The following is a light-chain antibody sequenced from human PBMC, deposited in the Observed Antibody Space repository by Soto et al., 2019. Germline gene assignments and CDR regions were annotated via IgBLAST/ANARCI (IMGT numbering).Light chain of an antibody. CDR1: QSISSW. V-gene: IGKV1-5*03. CDR3: QQYNSYSRT. Sequence: DIQMTQSPSTLSASVGDRVTITCRASQSISSWLAWYQQKPEKAPKLLIYKASSLESGVPSRFSGSGSGTEFTLTISSLQPDDFATYYGQQYNSYSRTFGQGTKVEIK. CDR2: KAS. J-gene: IGKJ1*01.